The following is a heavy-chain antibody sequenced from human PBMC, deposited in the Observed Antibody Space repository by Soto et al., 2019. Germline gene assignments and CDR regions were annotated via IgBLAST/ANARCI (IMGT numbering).Heavy chain of an antibody. CDR2: IYYGGST. D-gene: IGHD6-19*01. CDR3: ARQIAVAAVEYFQH. J-gene: IGHJ1*01. Sequence: QLQLQESGPGLVKPSETLSLTCTVSGGSISSSSYYWGWIRQPPGKGLEWIGSIYYGGSTYYNPSLKSRVTISVDTSKNQFSLKLSSVTAADTAVYYCARQIAVAAVEYFQHWGQGTLVTVSS. V-gene: IGHV4-39*01. CDR1: GGSISSSSYY.